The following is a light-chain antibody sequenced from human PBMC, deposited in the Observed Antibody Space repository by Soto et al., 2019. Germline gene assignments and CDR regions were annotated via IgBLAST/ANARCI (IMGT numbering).Light chain of an antibody. V-gene: IGKV3-11*01. J-gene: IGKJ2*01. CDR3: QHRSDSLYT. CDR2: EVS. CDR1: QSVTNY. Sequence: EIVLTQSPATLSLSPGESATLSCRASQSVTNYLAWYQHKPGQAPRLIIYEVSNRASGIPARFSGSGFGADVTRTISSREREDFAVYYCQHRSDSLYTFGQGTKLEIK.